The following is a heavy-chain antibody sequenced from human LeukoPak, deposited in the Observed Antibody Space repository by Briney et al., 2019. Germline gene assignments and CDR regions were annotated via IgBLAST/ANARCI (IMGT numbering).Heavy chain of an antibody. CDR1: GFTLSSCL. CDR3: ASRGFLEWFDY. V-gene: IGHV3-7*05. J-gene: IGHJ4*02. D-gene: IGHD3-3*01. Sequence: PGGSLRLSCVASGFTLSSCLMSWVRQAPGKGLEWVANIKQDGSEKYYVDSVKGRFTISRDNAKNSLYLQMNSLRAEDTAVYYCASRGFLEWFDYWGQGTLVTVSS. CDR2: IKQDGSEK.